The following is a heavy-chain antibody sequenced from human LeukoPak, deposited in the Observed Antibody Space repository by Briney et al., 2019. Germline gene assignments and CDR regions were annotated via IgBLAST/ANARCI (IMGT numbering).Heavy chain of an antibody. J-gene: IGHJ4*02. V-gene: IGHV3-30*02. CDR1: GFTFSSYS. CDR2: IRYDGSNK. D-gene: IGHD6-19*01. CDR3: AKDLSGWADY. Sequence: PGGSLRLSCAASGFTFSSYSMNWVRQAPGKGLEWAAFIRYDGSNKYYADSVKGRFTISRDNSKNTLYLQMNSLRAEDTAVYYCAKDLSGWADYWGQGTLVTVSS.